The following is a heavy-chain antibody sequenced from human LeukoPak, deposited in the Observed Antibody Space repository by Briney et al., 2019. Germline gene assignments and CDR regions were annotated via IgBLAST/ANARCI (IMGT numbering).Heavy chain of an antibody. V-gene: IGHV3-7*01. D-gene: IGHD6-25*01. J-gene: IGHJ4*02. CDR2: IKEDGCEK. CDR3: ARRLEPLFDY. Sequence: GGSLRLSCAASGFTFSRYWMSWVPQAPGKALEWVANIKEDGCEKYYVDSVKGRFTISRDNAKNSLYLQMNSLRAEDTAVYYCARRLEPLFDYWGQGTLVTVSS. CDR1: GFTFSRYW.